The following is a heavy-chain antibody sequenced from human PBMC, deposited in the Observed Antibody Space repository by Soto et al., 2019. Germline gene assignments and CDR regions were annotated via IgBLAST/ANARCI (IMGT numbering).Heavy chain of an antibody. CDR1: GFTFSVDA. J-gene: IGHJ6*02. V-gene: IGHV3-23*01. D-gene: IGHD3-3*01. CDR3: AKGLRFGDV. CDR2: ISNRGDYT. Sequence: EVQLLESGGGLVQPGGSLRLSCVASGFTFSVDAMSWVRQTPGKGLEWVSGISNRGDYTYYAHSVKGRFTVSRDNSKDTLYLQMNSLRVEGTAIYYCAKGLRFGDVWGQGTTVTVSS.